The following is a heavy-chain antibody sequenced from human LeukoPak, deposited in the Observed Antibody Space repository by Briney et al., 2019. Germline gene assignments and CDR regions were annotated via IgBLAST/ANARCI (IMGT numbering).Heavy chain of an antibody. CDR1: GFTFSSYA. J-gene: IGHJ4*02. CDR3: ARDLYSSGWLDY. CDR2: ISYDGSNK. Sequence: GGPLRLSCAASGFTFSSYAMHWVRQAPGKGLEWVAVISYDGSNKYYADSVKGRFTISRDNSKNTLYLQMNSLRAEDTAVYYCARDLYSSGWLDYWGQGTLVTVSS. D-gene: IGHD6-19*01. V-gene: IGHV3-30-3*01.